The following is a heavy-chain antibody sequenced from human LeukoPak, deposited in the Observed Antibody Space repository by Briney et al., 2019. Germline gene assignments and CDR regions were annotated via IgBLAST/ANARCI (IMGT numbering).Heavy chain of an antibody. V-gene: IGHV4-61*01. Sequence: SETLSLTCTVSGGSFSSGSYYWSWLRQPPGTGLEWIGYIYYSGSTIYNPSLKSRVTISVDTSKNQFSLKLSSVTAADTAVYYCARAGGYRRGWFDPWGQGTLVTVSS. J-gene: IGHJ5*02. CDR1: GGSFSSGSYY. CDR2: IYYSGST. D-gene: IGHD6-25*01. CDR3: ARAGGYRRGWFDP.